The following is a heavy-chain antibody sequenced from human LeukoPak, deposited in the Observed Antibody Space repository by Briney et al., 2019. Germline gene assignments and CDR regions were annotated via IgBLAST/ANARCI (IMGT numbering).Heavy chain of an antibody. J-gene: IGHJ4*02. Sequence: SETLSLTCTVSGGSISSYYWSWIRQPAGKGLEWIGRIYTSGSTDYNPSLKSRVTMSAATSKNQFSLKLSSVTAADTAVYYCARAPFEYCSGDICYSRHTFDYWGQGTLVIVSS. CDR2: IYTSGST. CDR1: GGSISSYY. V-gene: IGHV4-4*07. CDR3: ARAPFEYCSGDICYSRHTFDY. D-gene: IGHD2-15*01.